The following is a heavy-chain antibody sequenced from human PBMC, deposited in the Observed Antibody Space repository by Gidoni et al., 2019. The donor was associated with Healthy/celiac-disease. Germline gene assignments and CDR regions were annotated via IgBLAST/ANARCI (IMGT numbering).Heavy chain of an antibody. V-gene: IGHV4-34*01. J-gene: IGHJ5*02. D-gene: IGHD2-15*01. CDR3: ARRGMSHGYCSGGSCYRRGWFDP. Sequence: QVQLQQWGAGLLKPSETLSLTCAVYGGSFSGYYWRWIRQPPGKGLEWIGEINHSGSTNYNPSLKSRVTISVDTSKNQFSLKLSSETAADTAVYYCARRGMSHGYCSGGSCYRRGWFDPWGQGTLVTVSS. CDR2: INHSGST. CDR1: GGSFSGYY.